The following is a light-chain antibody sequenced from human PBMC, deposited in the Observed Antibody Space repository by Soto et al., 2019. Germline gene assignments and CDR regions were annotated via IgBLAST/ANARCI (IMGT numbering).Light chain of an antibody. J-gene: IGKJ5*01. CDR1: QSSGSNY. V-gene: IGKV3-20*01. CDR2: GAS. Sequence: DIVLTQSPGTLSLSPGERATLSCKTSQSSGSNYLAWYQQRPGQAPRLLIYGASSRATGIPDRFSGSGSGTDFTDFTLTISSLQPEDFATYYCQQTYMTPITFGQGTRLEIK. CDR3: QQTYMTPIT.